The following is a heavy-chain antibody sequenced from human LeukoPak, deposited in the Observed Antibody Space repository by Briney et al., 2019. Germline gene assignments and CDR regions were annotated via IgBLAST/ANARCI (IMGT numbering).Heavy chain of an antibody. V-gene: IGHV3-74*01. CDR3: ARVVPGTVAFDI. J-gene: IGHJ3*02. CDR2: INSDGSNR. Sequence: GGSLRLSCATSGSTFSSYWMHWVRHAPGKGLVWVSRINSDGSNRNYADSVKGRFTISRDNAKNTLYLQMNSLSPEDTAVYYCARVVPGTVAFDIWGQGTMVTVSS. D-gene: IGHD6-19*01. CDR1: GSTFSSYW.